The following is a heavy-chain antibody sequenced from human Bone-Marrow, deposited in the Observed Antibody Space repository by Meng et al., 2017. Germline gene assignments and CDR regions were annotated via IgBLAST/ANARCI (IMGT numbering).Heavy chain of an antibody. D-gene: IGHD3-16*01. CDR1: GGSFSGYY. J-gene: IGHJ4*02. Sequence: SETLSLTCAVYGGSFSGYYWSWIRQPPGKGLEWIGEINDRGTTNYDPPLKSRVTMSADTSNNQFSLKVRSVTAADTAVYYCAFTPQAGYFDYWGQGTLVTVSS. CDR3: AFTPQAGYFDY. CDR2: INDRGTT. V-gene: IGHV4-34*01.